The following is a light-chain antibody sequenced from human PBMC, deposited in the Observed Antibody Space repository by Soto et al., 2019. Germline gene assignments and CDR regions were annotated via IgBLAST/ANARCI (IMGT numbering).Light chain of an antibody. CDR1: QSVGSN. V-gene: IGKV3-15*01. CDR3: LQFKNWPLT. CDR2: GAS. J-gene: IGKJ4*01. Sequence: EIVMTQSPATLPVSPGERVTLSCWASQSVGSNLAWYQRKPGQAPRLLIYGASTRVTGIPDRFSGSGSGTEFTLTISSLQSEDFAVYYCLQFKNWPLTFGGGTKVGIK.